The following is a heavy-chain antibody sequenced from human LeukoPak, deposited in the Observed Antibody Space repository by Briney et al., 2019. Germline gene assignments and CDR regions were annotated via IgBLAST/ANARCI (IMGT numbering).Heavy chain of an antibody. D-gene: IGHD3-22*01. CDR3: ARGVARTYYSDTSGYAAADY. J-gene: IGHJ4*02. Sequence: SETLSLTCAVYGESFSGYYWSWIRQPPRKGLEWIGEINHSGSTNYNPSLTSRVTISVDTSKNQFSLKLSSVTAADTAVYYCARGVARTYYSDTSGYAAADYWGQGTLVTVSS. CDR2: INHSGST. V-gene: IGHV4-34*01. CDR1: GESFSGYY.